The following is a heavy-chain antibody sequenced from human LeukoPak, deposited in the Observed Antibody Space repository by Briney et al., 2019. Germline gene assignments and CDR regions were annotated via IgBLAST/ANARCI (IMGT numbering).Heavy chain of an antibody. CDR3: ATEIGGGPYYFDY. Sequence: SVKVSCKTSGYSFTSYAITWVRQAPGQGFEWMGRIVPVLGFTNYPQSFQGRVTITADKSTTTAYMELISLTSEDTAVYYCATEIGGGPYYFDYWGQGTLVTVSS. J-gene: IGHJ4*02. CDR1: GYSFTSYA. V-gene: IGHV1-69*04. CDR2: IVPVLGFT. D-gene: IGHD2/OR15-2a*01.